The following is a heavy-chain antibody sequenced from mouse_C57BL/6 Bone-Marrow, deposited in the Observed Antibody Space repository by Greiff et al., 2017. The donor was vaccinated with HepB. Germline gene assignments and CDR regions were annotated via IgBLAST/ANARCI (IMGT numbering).Heavy chain of an antibody. D-gene: IGHD1-1*01. J-gene: IGHJ2*01. Sequence: EVQLQESGPELVKPGASVKISCEASGYSFTDYNMNWVKQSNGKSLEWIGVINPNYGTTSYNQKFKGKATLTVDQSSSTAYMQLNSLTSEDSAVYYCARRGLLLRFYYFDYWGQGTTLTVSS. CDR3: ARRGLLLRFYYFDY. CDR2: INPNYGTT. CDR1: GYSFTDYN. V-gene: IGHV1-39*01.